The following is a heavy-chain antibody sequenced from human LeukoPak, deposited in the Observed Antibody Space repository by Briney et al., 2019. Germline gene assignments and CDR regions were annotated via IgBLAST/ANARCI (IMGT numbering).Heavy chain of an antibody. CDR3: AREESGYYREF. CDR1: GFTFRSYA. V-gene: IGHV3-23*01. Sequence: GGSLRLSCAASGFTFRSYAMTWVRQAPGKGLEWVSEISNVATLKYADSVKGRFTMSRDDSKNTLYLEMSSLRDEDTAVYYCAREESGYYREFWGQGTLVTVSS. D-gene: IGHD3-22*01. J-gene: IGHJ4*02. CDR2: ISNVATL.